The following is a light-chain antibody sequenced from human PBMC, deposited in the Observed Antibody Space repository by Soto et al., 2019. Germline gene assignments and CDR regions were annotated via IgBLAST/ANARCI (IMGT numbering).Light chain of an antibody. CDR1: QTISND. Sequence: EVVMTQSPATVSVSPGEGVTLSCRAIQTISNDLAWYQQKPGQAPRLLIYGASTRATGVPARFSGGRSGTEFTLTISSLQSEDFAFYYCQQNNKWPPVTFGGRTKVEIK. CDR3: QQNNKWPPVT. J-gene: IGKJ4*01. V-gene: IGKV3-15*01. CDR2: GAS.